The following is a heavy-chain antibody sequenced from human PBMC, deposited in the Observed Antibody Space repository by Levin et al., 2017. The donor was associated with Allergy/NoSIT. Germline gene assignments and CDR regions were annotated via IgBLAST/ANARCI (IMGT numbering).Heavy chain of an antibody. CDR2: INTNTGNP. CDR1: GYTFTSYA. J-gene: IGHJ4*02. CDR3: ATEPEYYDFWSGLNY. D-gene: IGHD3-3*01. Sequence: VASVKVSCKASGYTFTSYAMNWVRQAPGQGLEWMGWINTNTGNPTYAQGFTGRFVFSLDTSVSTAYLQISSLKAEDTAVYYCATEPEYYDFWSGLNYWGQGTLVTVSS. V-gene: IGHV7-4-1*02.